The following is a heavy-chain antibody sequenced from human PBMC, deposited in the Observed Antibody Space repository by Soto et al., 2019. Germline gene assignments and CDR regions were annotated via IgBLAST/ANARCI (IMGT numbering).Heavy chain of an antibody. CDR1: KFTFSRYW. Sequence: EVQLVESGGGLVQPGGSLRLSCAASKFTFSRYWMHWVRQTPGNGLMWVSRINTDGSRTTYADSVKGRFTISRDNAKNTVFLDMNSLRAEDTAVYYCARVASGSYDWFDPWGQGTLVTVSS. V-gene: IGHV3-74*03. J-gene: IGHJ5*02. CDR2: INTDGSRT. D-gene: IGHD1-26*01. CDR3: ARVASGSYDWFDP.